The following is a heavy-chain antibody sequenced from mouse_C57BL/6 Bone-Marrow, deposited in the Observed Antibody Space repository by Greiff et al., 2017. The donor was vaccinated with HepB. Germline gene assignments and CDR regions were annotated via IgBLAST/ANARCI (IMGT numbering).Heavy chain of an antibody. CDR2: ILPSIGRT. D-gene: IGHD2-2*01. J-gene: IGHJ1*03. CDR3: ARGKGLRRLPFDV. V-gene: IGHV15-2*01. CDR1: DSEVFPIAY. Sequence: VQLQQSGSELRSPGSSVKLSCKDFDSEVFPIAYMSWVRQKPGHGFEWIGGILPSIGRTIYGEKFEDKAALDADTLSNTTYLELNSLTSEDSAIYYCARGKGLRRLPFDVWGTGTTVTVSS.